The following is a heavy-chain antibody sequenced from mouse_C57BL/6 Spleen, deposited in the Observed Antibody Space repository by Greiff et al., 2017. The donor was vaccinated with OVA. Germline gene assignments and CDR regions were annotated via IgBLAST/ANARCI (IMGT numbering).Heavy chain of an antibody. J-gene: IGHJ2*01. D-gene: IGHD1-1*01. CDR2: INPNNGGT. CDR1: GYTFTDYY. V-gene: IGHV1-26*01. Sequence: EVQLQQSGPELVKPGASVKISCKASGYTFTDYYMNWVKQSHGKSLEWIGDINPNNGGTSYNQKFKGKATLTVDKSSSTAYMELRSLTSEDSAVYYCAMGGYYGGWGQGTTLTVSS. CDR3: AMGGYYGG.